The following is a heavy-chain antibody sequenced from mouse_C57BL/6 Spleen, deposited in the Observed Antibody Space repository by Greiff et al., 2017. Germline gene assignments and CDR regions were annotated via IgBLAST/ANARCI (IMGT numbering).Heavy chain of an antibody. D-gene: IGHD1-2*01. CDR1: GYTFTDYY. V-gene: IGHV1-26*01. Sequence: EVQLQQSGPELVKPGASVKISCKASGYTFTDYYMNWVKQSPGKSLEWIGDINPNNGGTSYNQKFKGKATMTVDKSSSTAYMELRSLTSEDSAVYYCTHYTSFAYWGQGTLVTVSA. CDR3: THYTSFAY. CDR2: INPNNGGT. J-gene: IGHJ3*01.